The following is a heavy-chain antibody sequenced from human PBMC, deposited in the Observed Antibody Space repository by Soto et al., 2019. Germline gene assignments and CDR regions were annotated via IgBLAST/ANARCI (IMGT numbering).Heavy chain of an antibody. D-gene: IGHD2-21*02. Sequence: SVKVSCEASGGTFSSYAISWVRQAPGQGLEWMGGIIPIFGTANYAQKFQGRVTITADESTSTAYMELSSLRSEDTAVYYCARDNTRYCGGDCLYYGMDVWGQGTTVTVSS. CDR2: IIPIFGTA. CDR1: GGTFSSYA. CDR3: ARDNTRYCGGDCLYYGMDV. J-gene: IGHJ6*02. V-gene: IGHV1-69*13.